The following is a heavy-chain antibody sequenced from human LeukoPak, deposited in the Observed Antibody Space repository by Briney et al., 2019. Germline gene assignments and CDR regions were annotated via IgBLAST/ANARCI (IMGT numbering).Heavy chain of an antibody. D-gene: IGHD6-19*01. J-gene: IGHJ4*02. V-gene: IGHV3-73*01. Sequence: GGSLRLSCAASGFTFSGSAMHWVRQASGKGLEWVGRIRSKANSYATAYAASVKGRFTISRDDSKNTAYLQMNSLKTEDTAVYYCTSGIAVAGFDYWGQGTLVTVSS. CDR1: GFTFSGSA. CDR3: TSGIAVAGFDY. CDR2: IRSKANSYAT.